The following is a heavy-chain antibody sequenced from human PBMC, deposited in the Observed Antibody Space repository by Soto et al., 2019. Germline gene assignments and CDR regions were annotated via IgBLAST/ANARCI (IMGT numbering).Heavy chain of an antibody. CDR2: IYYSGFT. Sequence: PSETPSLTCTVSGGSISRGGYYWSWIRQHPGKGLEWIGYIYYSGFTYYNPSLKSRVTISVDTSKNQFSLKLSSVTAADTAVYYCARSIDPWGQGTLVTVSS. V-gene: IGHV4-31*03. J-gene: IGHJ5*02. CDR3: ARSIDP. CDR1: GGSISRGGYY.